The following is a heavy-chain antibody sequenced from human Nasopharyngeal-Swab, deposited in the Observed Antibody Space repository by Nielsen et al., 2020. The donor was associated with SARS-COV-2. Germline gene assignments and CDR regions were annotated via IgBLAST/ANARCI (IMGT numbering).Heavy chain of an antibody. J-gene: IGHJ4*02. D-gene: IGHD3-22*01. CDR1: GFTFSSYA. CDR2: ISGSGGST. Sequence: GESLKISCAAPGFTFSSYAMSWVRQAPGKGLEWVSAISGSGGSTYYADSVKGRFTISRDNSKNTLYLQMNSLRAEDTAVYYCANDYYDSSGYYAHLDYWGQGTLVTVSS. V-gene: IGHV3-23*01. CDR3: ANDYYDSSGYYAHLDY.